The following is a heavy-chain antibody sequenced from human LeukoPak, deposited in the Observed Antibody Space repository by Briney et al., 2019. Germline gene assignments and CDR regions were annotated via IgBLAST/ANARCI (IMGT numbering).Heavy chain of an antibody. CDR2: IYTSGST. D-gene: IGHD6-19*01. Sequence: SETLSLTCTVSGGSISSGSYYCSWIRQPAGKGLEWIGRIYTSGSTNYNPSLKSRVTISVDTSKNQFSLKLSSVTAADTAVYYCARVQGGQWPFDYWGQGTLVTVSS. V-gene: IGHV4-61*02. CDR3: ARVQGGQWPFDY. J-gene: IGHJ4*02. CDR1: GGSISSGSYY.